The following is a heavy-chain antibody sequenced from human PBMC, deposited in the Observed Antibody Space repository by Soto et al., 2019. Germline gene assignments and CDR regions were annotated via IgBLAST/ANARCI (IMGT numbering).Heavy chain of an antibody. D-gene: IGHD6-19*01. J-gene: IGHJ6*02. CDR2: ISGSGGST. V-gene: IGHV3-23*01. Sequence: PGGSLRLSCAASGFTFSSYAMSWVRQAPGKGLVWVSAISGSGGSTYYADSVKGRFTISRDNSKNTLYLQMNSLRAEDTAVYYCAKNQWLVHVVDVWGQGTTVTVSS. CDR3: AKNQWLVHVVDV. CDR1: GFTFSSYA.